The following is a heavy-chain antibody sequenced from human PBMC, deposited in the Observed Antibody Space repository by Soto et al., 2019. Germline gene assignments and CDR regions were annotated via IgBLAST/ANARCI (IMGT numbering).Heavy chain of an antibody. Sequence: SVKVSCKASGGTFSSYAISWVRQAPGQGLEWMGGIIPIFGTANYAQKFQGRVTITADKSTSTAYMELSSLRSEDTAVYYCARGAYYDFWSGYYYWGQGTLVTVSS. V-gene: IGHV1-69*06. CDR1: GGTFSSYA. J-gene: IGHJ4*02. CDR3: ARGAYYDFWSGYYY. D-gene: IGHD3-3*01. CDR2: IIPIFGTA.